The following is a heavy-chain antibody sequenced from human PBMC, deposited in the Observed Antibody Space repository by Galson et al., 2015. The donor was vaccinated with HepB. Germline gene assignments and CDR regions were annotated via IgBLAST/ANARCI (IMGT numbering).Heavy chain of an antibody. D-gene: IGHD2-2*01. J-gene: IGHJ4*02. CDR2: IIPILGIA. V-gene: IGHV1-69*02. Sequence: SVKVSCKASGGTFSSYTISWVRQAPGQGLEWMGRIIPILGIANYAQKFQGRVTITADKSTSTAYMELSSLRSEGTAVYYCARYCSSTSCYGPYSRDNDYWGQGTLVTVSS. CDR1: GGTFSSYT. CDR3: ARYCSSTSCYGPYSRDNDY.